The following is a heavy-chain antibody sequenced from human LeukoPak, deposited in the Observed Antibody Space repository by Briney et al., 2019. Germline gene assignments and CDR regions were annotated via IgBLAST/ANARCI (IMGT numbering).Heavy chain of an antibody. CDR2: IYTSGCT. CDR1: GGSISSYY. Sequence: PSETLSLTCTVSGGSISSYYWSWIRQPAGKGLEWIGRIYTSGCTNYNPSLKSRVTMSVDTSKNQFSLKLSSVTAADTAVYYCARAQLWFGELYWFDPWGQGTLVTVSS. V-gene: IGHV4-4*07. D-gene: IGHD3-10*01. CDR3: ARAQLWFGELYWFDP. J-gene: IGHJ5*02.